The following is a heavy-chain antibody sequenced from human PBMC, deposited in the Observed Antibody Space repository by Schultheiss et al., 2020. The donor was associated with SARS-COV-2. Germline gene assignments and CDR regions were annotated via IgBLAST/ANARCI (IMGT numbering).Heavy chain of an antibody. J-gene: IGHJ6*02. CDR2: ISSSGGST. CDR3: TTEWLYYYYGMDV. V-gene: IGHV3-23*01. Sequence: GGSLRLSCAASGFTFSSYGMHWVRQAPGKGLEWVSAISSSGGSTYYADSVKGRFTISRDNSKNTLYLQMNSLKTEDTAVYYCTTEWLYYYYGMDVWGQGTTVTFSS. D-gene: IGHD3-10*01. CDR1: GFTFSSYG.